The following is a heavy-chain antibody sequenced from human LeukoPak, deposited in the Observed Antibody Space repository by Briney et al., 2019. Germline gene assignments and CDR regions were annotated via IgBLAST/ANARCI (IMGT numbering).Heavy chain of an antibody. CDR1: GYTFTGCY. Sequence: GASVKVSCKASGYTFTGCYMHWVRQAPGQGLEWMGWINPNSGGTNYAQKFQGRVTMTRDTSISTAYMELSRLRSDDTAVYYCARDPSSRGYYYYMDVWGKGTTVTVPS. CDR2: INPNSGGT. D-gene: IGHD3-10*01. CDR3: ARDPSSRGYYYYMDV. J-gene: IGHJ6*03. V-gene: IGHV1-2*02.